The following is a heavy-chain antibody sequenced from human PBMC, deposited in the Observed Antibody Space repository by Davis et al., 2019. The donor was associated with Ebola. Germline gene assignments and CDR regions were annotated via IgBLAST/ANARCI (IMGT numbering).Heavy chain of an antibody. Sequence: GESLKISCAASGFTFSNYWMHWVRQAPGKGPVWVSRINRDESGTTYADSVKGRFTISRDNSKNTLYLQMNSLRAEDTAVYYCAKSPRFHYGSGMLLYNWFDPWGQGTLVTVSS. J-gene: IGHJ5*02. CDR1: GFTFSNYW. CDR2: INRDESGT. D-gene: IGHD3-10*01. CDR3: AKSPRFHYGSGMLLYNWFDP. V-gene: IGHV3-74*01.